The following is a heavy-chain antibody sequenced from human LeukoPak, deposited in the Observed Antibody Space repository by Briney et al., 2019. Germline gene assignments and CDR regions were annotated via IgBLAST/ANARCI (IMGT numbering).Heavy chain of an antibody. J-gene: IGHJ4*02. D-gene: IGHD3-16*01. V-gene: IGHV3-74*01. Sequence: GGSLRLSCAASGFTFSSYWMHWVRQAPGKGLVWVSRTNSDGSSTSYADSVKGRFTISRDNAKNTLYLQMNSLRAEDTAVYYCARVYRYVDYFDYWGQGTLVTVSS. CDR3: ARVYRYVDYFDY. CDR1: GFTFSSYW. CDR2: TNSDGSST.